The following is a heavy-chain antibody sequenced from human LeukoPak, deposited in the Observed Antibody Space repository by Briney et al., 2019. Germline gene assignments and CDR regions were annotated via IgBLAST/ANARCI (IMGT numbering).Heavy chain of an antibody. CDR3: AKLYYSGGFDI. CDR2: INHSGST. J-gene: IGHJ3*02. Sequence: SETLSLACAVYGGSFSGYYWSWIRQPPGKGLEWIGEINHSGSTNYNPSLKSRVTISVDTSKNQFSLKLSSVTAADTAVYYCAKLYYSGGFDIWGQGTMVTVSS. V-gene: IGHV4-34*01. CDR1: GGSFSGYY. D-gene: IGHD2-21*01.